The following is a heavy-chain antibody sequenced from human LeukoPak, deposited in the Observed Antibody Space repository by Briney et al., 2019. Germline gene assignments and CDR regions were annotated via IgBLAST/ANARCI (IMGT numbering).Heavy chain of an antibody. J-gene: IGHJ3*02. CDR1: GFTFSRYW. D-gene: IGHD2-8*02. CDR2: INSDETST. V-gene: IGHV3-74*01. Sequence: SGGSLRLSCAASGFTFSRYWMHWVRQAPGKGLVWVSRINSDETSTNYADSVKGRFTISRDNAESTVYLQMNSLRAEDTAVYYCAREFRVLPDIWGQGTMVTVSS. CDR3: AREFRVLPDI.